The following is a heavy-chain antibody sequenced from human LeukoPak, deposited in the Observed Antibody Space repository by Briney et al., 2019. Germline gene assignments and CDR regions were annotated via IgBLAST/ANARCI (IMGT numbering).Heavy chain of an antibody. CDR3: ARTVFSGSYQDDAFDI. D-gene: IGHD1-26*01. Sequence: SVKVSCKASGGTFSSYAISWVRQAPGQGLEWMGGIIPIFGTATYAQKFQGRVTITTDESTSTAYMELSSLRSEDTAVYYCARTVFSGSYQDDAFDIWGQGTMVTVSS. J-gene: IGHJ3*02. CDR2: IIPIFGTA. CDR1: GGTFSSYA. V-gene: IGHV1-69*05.